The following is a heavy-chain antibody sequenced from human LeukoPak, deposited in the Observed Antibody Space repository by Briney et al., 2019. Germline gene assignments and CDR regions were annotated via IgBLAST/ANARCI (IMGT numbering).Heavy chain of an antibody. CDR1: GFTFSTYG. V-gene: IGHV3-30*02. J-gene: IGHJ4*02. Sequence: GGSLRLSCAASGFTFSTYGLHWVRQAPGKGLEWVAFIRYDGSTKFYADSVKGRFTISRDNSKNTLYLQMNSLRAEDTAVYYCVRTYSSSWDYFDYWGQGTLVTVSS. CDR2: IRYDGSTK. CDR3: VRTYSSSWDYFDY. D-gene: IGHD6-13*01.